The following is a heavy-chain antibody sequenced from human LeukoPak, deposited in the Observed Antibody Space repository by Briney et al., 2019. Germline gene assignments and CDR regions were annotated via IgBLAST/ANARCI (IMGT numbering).Heavy chain of an antibody. CDR3: ARCYDRTSFDY. V-gene: IGHV1-46*01. Sequence: ASVKVSCKASGYTFTSYYMHWVRQAPGQGLEWMGIINPSGGSTSYAQKFQGRVTMTRDTSTSTAYMELRSLRSDDTAVYYCARCYDRTSFDYWGQGTLVTVSS. J-gene: IGHJ4*02. CDR1: GYTFTSYY. D-gene: IGHD5-12*01. CDR2: INPSGGST.